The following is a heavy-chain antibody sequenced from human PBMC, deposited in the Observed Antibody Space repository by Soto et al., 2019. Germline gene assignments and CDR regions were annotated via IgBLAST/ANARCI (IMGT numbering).Heavy chain of an antibody. CDR1: GGSISSYY. CDR2: IYYSGST. J-gene: IGHJ4*02. D-gene: IGHD6-6*01. V-gene: IGHV4-59*01. CDR3: ARSSSGLGY. Sequence: SETLSLTCTVSGGSISSYYWSWIRQPPGKGLEWIGYIYYSGSTNYNPSLKSRVTISVDTSKNQFSLKLSSVTAADTAVYYCARSSSGLGYWGQGTLVTVSS.